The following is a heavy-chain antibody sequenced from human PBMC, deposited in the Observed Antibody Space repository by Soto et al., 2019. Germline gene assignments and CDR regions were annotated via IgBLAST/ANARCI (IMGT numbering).Heavy chain of an antibody. CDR1: GFTLSAYW. D-gene: IGHD6-13*01. Sequence: EVQLEESGGDLVQPGGSLRLSCAASGFTLSAYWMTWVRQAPGKGLVWVANISRDGSTKSYLDSVRGRFTISRDNVGNSLSLQMGSLRAADTSLYYCARDVSPGSSSLYLDAFHIWGQGTMVTVSS. V-gene: IGHV3-7*05. CDR2: ISRDGSTK. CDR3: ARDVSPGSSSLYLDAFHI. J-gene: IGHJ3*02.